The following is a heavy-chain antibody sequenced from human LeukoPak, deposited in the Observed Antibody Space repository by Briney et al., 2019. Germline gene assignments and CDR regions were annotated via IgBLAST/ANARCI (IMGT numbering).Heavy chain of an antibody. CDR2: IYYSGSD. V-gene: IGHV4-59*01. J-gene: IGHJ3*02. Sequence: SETLSLTCTVSGGSISIYYWSWIRQPPGKGLEWIGYIYYSGSDKYNPSLKNRITMSRDTSTNQVSLKLSSVTAADTAVYYCARDKQGGSYYNAFDIWGQGTMVTVSS. CDR1: GGSISIYY. D-gene: IGHD1-26*01. CDR3: ARDKQGGSYYNAFDI.